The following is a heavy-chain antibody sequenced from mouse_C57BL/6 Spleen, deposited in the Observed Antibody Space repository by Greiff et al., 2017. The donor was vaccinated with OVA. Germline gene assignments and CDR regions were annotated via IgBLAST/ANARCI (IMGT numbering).Heavy chain of an antibody. J-gene: IGHJ4*01. D-gene: IGHD4-1*01. V-gene: IGHV5-17*01. CDR2: ISSGSSTI. CDR1: GFTFSDYG. CDR3: ARWEPVAMDY. Sequence: EVKLVESGGGLVKPGGSLKLSCAASGFTFSDYGMHWVRQAPEKGLEWVAYISSGSSTIYYADTVKGRFTISRDNAKNTLFLQMTSLRSEDTAMYYCARWEPVAMDYWGQGTSVTVSS.